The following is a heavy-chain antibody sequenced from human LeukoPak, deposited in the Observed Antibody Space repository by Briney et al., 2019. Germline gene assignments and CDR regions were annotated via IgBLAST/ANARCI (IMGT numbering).Heavy chain of an antibody. CDR3: ARDGVLLWFGEPPVLSY. J-gene: IGHJ4*02. CDR1: GFTFSTYS. Sequence: GGSLRLSCAASGFTFSTYSMRWVRQAPGKGLEWVSSISSSSNYIYYAGSVKGRFTISRDNAKNSLFLQMNSLRAEDTAVYYCARDGVLLWFGEPPVLSYWGQGTLVTVSS. D-gene: IGHD3-10*01. CDR2: ISSSSNYI. V-gene: IGHV3-21*01.